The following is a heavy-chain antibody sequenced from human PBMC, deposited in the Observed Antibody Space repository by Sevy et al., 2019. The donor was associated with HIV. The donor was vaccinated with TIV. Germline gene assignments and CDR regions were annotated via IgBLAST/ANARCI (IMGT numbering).Heavy chain of an antibody. CDR3: ARDFISLSSSWEYYYYGMDV. CDR1: GGSISSYY. D-gene: IGHD6-13*01. J-gene: IGHJ6*02. CDR2: IYTSGST. Sequence: SETLSLTCTVSGGSISSYYWSWIRQPAGKGLEWIGRIYTSGSTNYNPSLKSRVTMSVDTSKNQFSLKLSSVTAADTAVYYCARDFISLSSSWEYYYYGMDVWGQGTTVTVSS. V-gene: IGHV4-4*07.